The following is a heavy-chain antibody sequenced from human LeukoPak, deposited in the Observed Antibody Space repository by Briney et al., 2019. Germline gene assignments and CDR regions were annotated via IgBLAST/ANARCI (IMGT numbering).Heavy chain of an antibody. V-gene: IGHV4-59*12. CDR3: ARGYCSGGSCYSYYYYNYMDV. CDR1: GGSISSYY. D-gene: IGHD2-15*01. J-gene: IGHJ6*03. CDR2: IYYSGST. Sequence: SETLSLTCTVSGGSISSYYWSWIRQPPGKGLEWIGYIYYSGSTNYNPPLKSRVTISVDTSKNQFSLKLSSVTAADTAVYYCARGYCSGGSCYSYYYYNYMDVWGKGTTVTVSS.